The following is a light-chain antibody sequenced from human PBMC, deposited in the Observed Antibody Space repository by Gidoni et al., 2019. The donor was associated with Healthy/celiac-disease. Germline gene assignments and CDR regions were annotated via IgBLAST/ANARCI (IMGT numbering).Light chain of an antibody. CDR2: AAS. V-gene: IGKV1-39*01. CDR1: QSISSY. CDR3: QQSYSTPPVT. Sequence: DIQMTQSPSSLSASVGDRVTITCRASQSISSYLNWYQQKPGKAPKLLIYAASSLQSGVPSRFSGSGSGTDFTLTISILQPEDFATYYCQQSYSTPPVTFGQXTKVEIK. J-gene: IGKJ1*01.